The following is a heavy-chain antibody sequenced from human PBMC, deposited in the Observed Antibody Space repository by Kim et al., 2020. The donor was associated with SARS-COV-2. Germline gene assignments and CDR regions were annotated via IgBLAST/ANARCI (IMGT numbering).Heavy chain of an antibody. Sequence: ASVKVSCKASGYRITSYAMNWVRQAPGQGLEWMGWIDPNTGNPTYAQGFTGRFVFSLDTSVSTAYLQISSLKAEDTAIYYCARDFWAEADGSRFDPWGQGTLVTVSS. J-gene: IGHJ5*02. CDR2: IDPNTGNP. V-gene: IGHV7-4-1*02. CDR1: GYRITSYA. D-gene: IGHD6-13*01. CDR3: ARDFWAEADGSRFDP.